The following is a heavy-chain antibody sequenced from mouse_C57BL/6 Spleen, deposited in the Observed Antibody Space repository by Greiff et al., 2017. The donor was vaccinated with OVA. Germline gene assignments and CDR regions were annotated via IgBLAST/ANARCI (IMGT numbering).Heavy chain of an antibody. D-gene: IGHD2-5*01. CDR2: IDPNSGGT. CDR1: GYTFTSYW. V-gene: IGHV1-72*01. J-gene: IGHJ2*01. CDR3: AREEGYSNYGYYFDY. Sequence: QVHVKQPGAKLVKPGASVKLSCKASGYTFTSYWMHWVKQRPGRGLEWIGRIDPNSGGTKYNEKFKSKATLTVDKPSSTAYMQLSSLTSEDSAVYYCAREEGYSNYGYYFDYWGQGTTLTVSS.